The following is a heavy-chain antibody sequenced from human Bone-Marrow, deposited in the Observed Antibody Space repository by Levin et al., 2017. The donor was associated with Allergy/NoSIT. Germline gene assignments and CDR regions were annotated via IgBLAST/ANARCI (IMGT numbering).Heavy chain of an antibody. V-gene: IGHV3-73*01. CDR1: GLTFSASA. D-gene: IGHD4-17*01. CDR3: MGLTTGTL. CDR2: IRTEVNGYAT. J-gene: IGHJ4*02. Sequence: GGSLRLSCVASGLTFSASAMHWVRQATGKGLEWVGRIRTEVNGYATAYAPSVEGRFTISRDDSRNTLYLMMNSLKTDDSATYYCMGLTTGTLWGQGTRVTVS.